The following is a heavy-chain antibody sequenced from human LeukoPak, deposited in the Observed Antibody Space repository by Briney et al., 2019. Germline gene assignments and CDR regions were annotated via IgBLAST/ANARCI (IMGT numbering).Heavy chain of an antibody. CDR3: ARAGSHWHYVY. CDR1: GFTFSGFS. Sequence: QPGGSLRLSCAASGFTFSGFSMSWVRQSPTKGLEWVANIKQDGSERYYVDSVKGRFTISRDNAKNSLSLQMNNLRVEDTAVYYCARAGSHWHYVYWGQGTVVTVSS. V-gene: IGHV3-7*01. CDR2: IKQDGSER. D-gene: IGHD3-10*01. J-gene: IGHJ4*02.